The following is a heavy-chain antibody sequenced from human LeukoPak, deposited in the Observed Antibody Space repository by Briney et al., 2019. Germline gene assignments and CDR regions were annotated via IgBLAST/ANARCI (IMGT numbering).Heavy chain of an antibody. CDR3: ATLISGSYPFDY. J-gene: IGHJ4*02. V-gene: IGHV1-2*02. CDR2: INPNSGGT. Sequence: ASVKVSCKASGYTFTGYYMHWVRQAPGQGLEWMGWINPNSGGTNYAQGFQGRVTMTRDTSISTAYMELSRLRSDDTAVYYCATLISGSYPFDYWGQGTLVTVSS. CDR1: GYTFTGYY. D-gene: IGHD1-26*01.